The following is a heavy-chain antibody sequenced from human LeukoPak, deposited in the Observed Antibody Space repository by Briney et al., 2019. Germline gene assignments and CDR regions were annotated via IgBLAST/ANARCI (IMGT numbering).Heavy chain of an antibody. V-gene: IGHV1-8*01. CDR2: MNPNSGNT. Sequence: ASVKVSCKASGYTFTSYDINWVRQATGQGLEWMGWMNPNSGNTGYAQKFQGRVTMTRNTSISTAYMELSSLRSEGTAVYYCARAGYSGYFYYYYYMDVWGKGTTVTV. J-gene: IGHJ6*03. D-gene: IGHD5-12*01. CDR1: GYTFTSYD. CDR3: ARAGYSGYFYYYYYMDV.